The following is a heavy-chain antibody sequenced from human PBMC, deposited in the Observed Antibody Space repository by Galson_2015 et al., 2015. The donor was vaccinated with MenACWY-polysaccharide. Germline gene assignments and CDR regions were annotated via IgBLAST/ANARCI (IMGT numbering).Heavy chain of an antibody. CDR2: VASDGNNK. Sequence: SLRLSCAASEFTFSTYAMHWVRQAPGKGLEWVAVVASDGNNKYYADSVKGRFTISRDNSKSTLYLQMNSLRAEDTAVYYCARGSQNIWDYGGYFDYWGQGTLVTVSS. V-gene: IGHV3-30-3*01. J-gene: IGHJ4*02. D-gene: IGHD4-23*01. CDR3: ARGSQNIWDYGGYFDY. CDR1: EFTFSTYA.